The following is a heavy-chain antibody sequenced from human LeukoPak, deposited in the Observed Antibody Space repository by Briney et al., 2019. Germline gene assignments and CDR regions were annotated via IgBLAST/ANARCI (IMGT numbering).Heavy chain of an antibody. V-gene: IGHV1-2*02. CDR2: INPNSGGT. CDR1: GYTFTGYY. CDR3: ARGAYNWNYGVADY. J-gene: IGHJ4*02. Sequence: ASVKVSCKASGYTFTGYYMHWVRQAPGQGLEWMGWINPNSGGTNYAQKFQGRVTITADKSTSTAYMELSSLRSEDTAVYYCARGAYNWNYGVADYWGQGTLVTVSS. D-gene: IGHD1-7*01.